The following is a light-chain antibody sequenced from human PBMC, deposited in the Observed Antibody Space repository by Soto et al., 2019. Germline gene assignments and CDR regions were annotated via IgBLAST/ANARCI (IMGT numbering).Light chain of an antibody. CDR2: AVS. CDR1: SSDVAAYDY. V-gene: IGLV2-14*01. CDR3: NSYTSASTWV. Sequence: QSVLTQPASVSGSPGQSITISCTGTSSDVAAYDYVSWYQHHPGKAPTLMLYAVSNRPSGVSDRFSGSKSGNTASLTISGLQAEDEADYYCNSYTSASTWVFGGGTKLTVL. J-gene: IGLJ3*02.